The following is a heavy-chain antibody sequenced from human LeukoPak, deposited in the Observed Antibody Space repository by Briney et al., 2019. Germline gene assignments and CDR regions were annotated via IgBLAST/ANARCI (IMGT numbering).Heavy chain of an antibody. V-gene: IGHV1-18*01. D-gene: IGHD5-18*01. CDR2: ISAYNGNT. CDR1: GYTFTSYG. Sequence: ASVKVSCKASGYTFTSYGISWVRQAPGQGLEWMGWISAYNGNTNYAQKLQGRVTMTTDTSTSTAYMELRSLRSDDTAVYYYAREIADTTMVDYFYYGMDVWGQGTTVTVSS. J-gene: IGHJ6*02. CDR3: AREIADTTMVDYFYYGMDV.